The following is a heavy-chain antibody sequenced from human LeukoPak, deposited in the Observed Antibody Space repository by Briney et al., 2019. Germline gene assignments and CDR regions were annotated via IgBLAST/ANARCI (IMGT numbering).Heavy chain of an antibody. Sequence: ASVKVSCKASGYTSTSYYMHWVRQAPGQGLEWMGIINPSGGSTSYAQKFQGRVTMTRDTSTSTVYMELSSLRSEDTAVYYCARGAICSSTSCPFYYYYYMDVWGKGTTVTVSS. CDR2: INPSGGST. J-gene: IGHJ6*03. CDR1: GYTSTSYY. V-gene: IGHV1-46*01. D-gene: IGHD2-2*01. CDR3: ARGAICSSTSCPFYYYYYMDV.